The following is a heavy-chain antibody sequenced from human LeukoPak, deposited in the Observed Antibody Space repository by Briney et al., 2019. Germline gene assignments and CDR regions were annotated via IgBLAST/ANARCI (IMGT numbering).Heavy chain of an antibody. CDR1: GFTFDDYA. CDR2: ISWNSGSI. Sequence: GGSLRLSCAASGFTFDDYAMHWVRQAPGKGLEWVSGISWNSGSIGYADSVKGRFTISRDNAKNSLYLQMNSLRAEDTAVYYCARDPYVSSAFGIWGQGTMVTVSS. D-gene: IGHD3-16*01. V-gene: IGHV3-9*01. CDR3: ARDPYVSSAFGI. J-gene: IGHJ3*02.